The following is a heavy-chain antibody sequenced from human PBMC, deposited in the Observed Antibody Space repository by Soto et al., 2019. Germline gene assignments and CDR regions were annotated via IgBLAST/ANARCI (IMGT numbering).Heavy chain of an antibody. J-gene: IGHJ6*02. CDR3: ARGLRYCSSTSCYPPGYYYYYGMDV. CDR1: GGSFANYY. V-gene: IGHV4-34*01. CDR2: INHSGST. D-gene: IGHD2-2*01. Sequence: PSETLSLTCAVYGGSFANYYWSWIRQPPGKGLEWIGEINHSGSTNYNPSLKSRVTISVDTSKNQFSRKLSSVTAADTAVYYCARGLRYCSSTSCYPPGYYYYYGMDVWGQGTTVTVSS.